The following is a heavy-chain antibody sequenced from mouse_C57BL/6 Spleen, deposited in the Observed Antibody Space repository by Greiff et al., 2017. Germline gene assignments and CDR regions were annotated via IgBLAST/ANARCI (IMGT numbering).Heavy chain of an antibody. Sequence: QVQLQQPGTELVKPGASVKLSCKASGYTFTSYWMHWVKQRPGQGLEWIGNINPSNGGTNYNEKFKSKATLAVAKSSSTAYMQLSSLTSEDAAVDYGARSPNYYGSSYDAMDYWGQGTSVTVSS. J-gene: IGHJ4*01. V-gene: IGHV1-53*01. CDR2: INPSNGGT. CDR3: ARSPNYYGSSYDAMDY. CDR1: GYTFTSYW. D-gene: IGHD1-1*01.